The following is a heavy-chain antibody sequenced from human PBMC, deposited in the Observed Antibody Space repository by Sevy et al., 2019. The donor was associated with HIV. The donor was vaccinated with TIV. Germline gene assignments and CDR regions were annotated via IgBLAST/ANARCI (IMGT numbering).Heavy chain of an antibody. CDR1: GFSVSDNY. CDR3: ASGLLRYFFDY. V-gene: IGHV3-53*01. D-gene: IGHD3-22*01. CDR2: IYIGDST. Sequence: GGSLRLSCAASGFSVSDNYMSWVRQPPGKRLEWVSVIYIGDSTFYADSVKGRVTISRDNSKNTLFLQMNSLRDEDTAVYYCASGLLRYFFDYWGQGTLVTVSS. J-gene: IGHJ4*02.